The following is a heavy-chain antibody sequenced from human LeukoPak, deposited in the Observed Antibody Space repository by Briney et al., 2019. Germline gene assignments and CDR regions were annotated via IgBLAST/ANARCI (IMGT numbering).Heavy chain of an antibody. CDR1: GFTFSSYA. J-gene: IGHJ3*02. CDR2: ISYDGSNK. Sequence: GRSLRLSCAASGFTFSSYAMHWVRQAPGKGLEWVAVISYDGSNKYYADSVKGRFTISRDNSKNTLYLQMNSLRAEDTAVYYCARVYYYDSSGYHHDAFDIWGQGTMVTVSS. CDR3: ARVYYYDSSGYHHDAFDI. D-gene: IGHD3-22*01. V-gene: IGHV3-30-3*01.